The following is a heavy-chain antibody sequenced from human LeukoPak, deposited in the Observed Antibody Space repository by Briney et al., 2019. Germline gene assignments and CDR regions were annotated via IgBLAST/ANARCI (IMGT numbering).Heavy chain of an antibody. D-gene: IGHD3-22*01. V-gene: IGHV3-23*01. CDR2: ISGSGGST. CDR1: GFTFSSYA. Sequence: GGSLRLSCAASGFTFSSYAMRWVRQAPGKGLEWVSAISGSGGSTYYADSVKGRFTISRDNSKNTLYLQMNSLRAEDTAVYYCAKANTYYYDSSGYYRPYDAFDIWGQGTMVTVSS. J-gene: IGHJ3*02. CDR3: AKANTYYYDSSGYYRPYDAFDI.